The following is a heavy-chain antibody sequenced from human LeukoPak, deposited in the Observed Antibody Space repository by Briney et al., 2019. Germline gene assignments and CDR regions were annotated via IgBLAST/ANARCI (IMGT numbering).Heavy chain of an antibody. J-gene: IGHJ5*02. CDR1: GGSISSGSYY. V-gene: IGHV4-61*01. CDR3: ARDPTYGSGSYYFGNWFDP. CDR2: IYYSGST. Sequence: PSQTLSLTCTVSGGSISSGSYYWSWIRQPPGKGLEWIGYIYYSGSTNYNPSLKSRVTMSVDTSKNQFSLKLSSVTAADTAVYYCARDPTYGSGSYYFGNWFDPWGQGTLVTVSS. D-gene: IGHD3-10*01.